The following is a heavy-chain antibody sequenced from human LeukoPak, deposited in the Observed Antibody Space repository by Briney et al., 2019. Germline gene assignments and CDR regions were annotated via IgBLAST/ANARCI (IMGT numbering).Heavy chain of an antibody. V-gene: IGHV1-2*02. D-gene: IGHD3-22*01. CDR2: INPNSGGT. Sequence: GASVKVSCKASGYTFTGYYMHWVRQAPGQGLEWMGWINPNSGGTNYAQKFQGRVTMTRDTSISTAYMELSRLRSDDTAVYCCARSLRALSGYQLYWGQGTLVTVSS. CDR3: ARSLRALSGYQLY. J-gene: IGHJ4*02. CDR1: GYTFTGYY.